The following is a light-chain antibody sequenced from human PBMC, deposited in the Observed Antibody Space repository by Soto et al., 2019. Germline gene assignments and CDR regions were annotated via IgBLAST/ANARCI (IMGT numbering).Light chain of an antibody. CDR3: QNYGNSPWT. CDR2: GAS. V-gene: IGKV3-20*01. Sequence: EILMTHSPGTLSLSPCERATLSPSASQLVSSSLLAWYQQKPGQAPRLLIYGASNRATGIPDRFSGSGSETDFPLTLSGLEPEAFAVYYCQNYGNSPWTFGQGTKVDIK. CDR1: QLVSSSL. J-gene: IGKJ1*01.